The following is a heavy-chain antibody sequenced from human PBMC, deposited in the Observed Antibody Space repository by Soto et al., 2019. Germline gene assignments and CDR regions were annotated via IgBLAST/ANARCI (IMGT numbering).Heavy chain of an antibody. V-gene: IGHV3-48*01. CDR2: ISSSSSTI. D-gene: IGHD2-2*01. J-gene: IGHJ6*01. CDR3: TRDSGIVLVPVTSMAV. CDR1: GFTFSSYS. Sequence: PGGSLRLSCAASGFTFSSYSMNWVRQAPGKGLEWVSYISSSSSTIYYADSVKGRFTISRDDSENTLYLQMIGLRAEDTAVYYCTRDSGIVLVPVTSMAVWVQGTTLTVSS.